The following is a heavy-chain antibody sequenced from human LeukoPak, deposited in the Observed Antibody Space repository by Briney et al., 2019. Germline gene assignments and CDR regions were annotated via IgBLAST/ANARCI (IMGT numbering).Heavy chain of an antibody. D-gene: IGHD4-11*01. Sequence: SETLSLTCTVSGGSFRGDYYWAWIRQPPGKGLEWIGSIYSGGRIYYNPFLKSRVSISIDTSNNDLSLKVTSVTAADTAGYYCARAPWAYGNYVHAFDIWGQGTMVTVSS. CDR2: IYSGGRI. J-gene: IGHJ3*02. CDR1: GGSFRGDYY. CDR3: ARAPWAYGNYVHAFDI. V-gene: IGHV4-39*07.